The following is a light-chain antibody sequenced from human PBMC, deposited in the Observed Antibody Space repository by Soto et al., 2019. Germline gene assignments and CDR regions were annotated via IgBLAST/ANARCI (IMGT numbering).Light chain of an antibody. CDR3: GSWDSSLSAYV. CDR1: SSNIGGNS. V-gene: IGLV1-51*01. CDR2: DDD. Sequence: QSVMTQPPSVSAAPAQRVTISCSGSSSNIGGNSVSWYQQLPGTAPKLLINDDDKRPSGIPDRFSGSKSGTSATLGITGFQTGDEADYYCGSWDSSLSAYVFGTGTKLTVL. J-gene: IGLJ1*01.